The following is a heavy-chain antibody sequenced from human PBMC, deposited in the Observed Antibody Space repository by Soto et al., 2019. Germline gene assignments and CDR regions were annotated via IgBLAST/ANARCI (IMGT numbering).Heavy chain of an antibody. Sequence: GGSLRLSCAASGFTFSSYGMHWVRQAPGKGLEWVAVIWYDGSNKYYADSVKGRFTISRDNSKNTLYLQMNSLRAEDTAVYYCARDESVAGTVDAFDIWGQGTMVTVSS. CDR3: ARDESVAGTVDAFDI. V-gene: IGHV3-33*01. CDR1: GFTFSSYG. CDR2: IWYDGSNK. J-gene: IGHJ3*02. D-gene: IGHD6-19*01.